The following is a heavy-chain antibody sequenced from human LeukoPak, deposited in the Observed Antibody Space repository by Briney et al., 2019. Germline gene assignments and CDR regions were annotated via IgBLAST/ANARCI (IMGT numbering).Heavy chain of an antibody. CDR3: TRGGRIAARLLGDY. V-gene: IGHV3-49*04. CDR2: IRSKAYGGTT. J-gene: IGHJ4*02. CDR1: GFTFGDYA. D-gene: IGHD6-6*01. Sequence: GGSLRLSCTASGFTFGDYAMSWVRQAPGKGLEWVGFIRSKAYGGTTEYAASVKGRFTISRDDSKSIAYLQMNSLKTEDTAVYYCTRGGRIAARLLGDYWGQGTLVTVSS.